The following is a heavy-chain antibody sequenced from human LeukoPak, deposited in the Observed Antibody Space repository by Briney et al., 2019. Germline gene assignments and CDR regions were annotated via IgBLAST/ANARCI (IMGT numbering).Heavy chain of an antibody. Sequence: GASVKVSCKASGGSLTFTSHALSLVRQAPGQGLEWMGGLIPIYGSANYAQKFQGRLTITSDESTRTVYMELSSLRPEDSAVHYCAGFFYDNSGDAFDIWGQGTMVTVSS. V-gene: IGHV1-69*13. D-gene: IGHD3-22*01. CDR2: LIPIYGSA. J-gene: IGHJ3*02. CDR3: AGFFYDNSGDAFDI. CDR1: GGSLTFTSHA.